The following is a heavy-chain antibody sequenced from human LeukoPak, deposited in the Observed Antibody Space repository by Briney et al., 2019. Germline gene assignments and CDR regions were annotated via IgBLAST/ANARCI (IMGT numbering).Heavy chain of an antibody. V-gene: IGHV4-59*01. Sequence: PSETLSLTCTVSGGSISSYYWSWIRQPPGKGLEWIGYIYYSGSTNYNPSLKSRVTISVDTSKNQFSLKLSSVTAADTAVYYCARLASYVLFDYWGQGTLVTVSS. D-gene: IGHD2-8*01. CDR1: GGSISSYY. CDR2: IYYSGST. CDR3: ARLASYVLFDY. J-gene: IGHJ4*02.